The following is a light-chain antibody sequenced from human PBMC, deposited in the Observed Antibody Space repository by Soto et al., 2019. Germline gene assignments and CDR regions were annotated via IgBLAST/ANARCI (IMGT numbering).Light chain of an antibody. V-gene: IGLV2-23*01. J-gene: IGLJ2*01. CDR2: EGS. CDR3: CSYAGSSTLEV. CDR1: SSDVGSYNL. Sequence: QSALTQPASVSGSPGQSITISCTGTSSDVGSYNLVSWYQQHPGKAPKLMIYEGSKRPSGVSNRFSGSKSGNTASLTISGLQAEDEADYYCCSYAGSSTLEVFGGGTKVTGL.